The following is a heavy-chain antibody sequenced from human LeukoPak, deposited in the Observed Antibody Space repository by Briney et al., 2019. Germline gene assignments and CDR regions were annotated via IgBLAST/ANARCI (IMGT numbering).Heavy chain of an antibody. D-gene: IGHD3-22*01. CDR1: GGTFSSYA. J-gene: IGHJ4*02. V-gene: IGHV1-69*04. CDR3: ARDYDSSGYYYFDY. CDR2: IIPILGIA. Sequence: ASVKVSCKASGGTFSSYAISWVRQAPGQGLEWMGRIIPILGIANYAQKFRGRVTITADKSTSTAYMELSSLRSEDTAVYYCARDYDSSGYYYFDYWGQGTLVTVSS.